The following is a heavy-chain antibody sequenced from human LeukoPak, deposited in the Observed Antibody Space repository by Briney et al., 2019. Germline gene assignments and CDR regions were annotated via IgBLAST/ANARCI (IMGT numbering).Heavy chain of an antibody. J-gene: IGHJ4*02. Sequence: GVSLKISCKGSGYSLTSYWIGWVRQMPGKGIEWMWIIYPGDSDTRYSPSFQGQVTISADKSISTAYLQWSSLKASDTAMYYCARVGSGQQLRVYFDYWGQGTLVTVSS. V-gene: IGHV5-51*01. CDR1: GYSLTSYW. CDR2: IYPGDSDT. CDR3: ARVGSGQQLRVYFDY. D-gene: IGHD3-10*01.